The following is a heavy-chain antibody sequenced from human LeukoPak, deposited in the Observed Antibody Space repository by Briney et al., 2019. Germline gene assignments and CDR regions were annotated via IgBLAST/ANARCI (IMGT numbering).Heavy chain of an antibody. CDR3: ARVGTMVRGVIIYQGHDY. CDR2: IYYSGST. Sequence: PSETLSLTCTVSGGSISSYYWSWIRQPPGKGLEWIGYIYYSGSTNYNPSLKSRVTISVDTSKNQFSLKLSSVTAADTAVYYCARVGTMVRGVIIYQGHDYWGQGTLVTVSS. D-gene: IGHD3-10*01. CDR1: GGSISSYY. V-gene: IGHV4-59*01. J-gene: IGHJ4*02.